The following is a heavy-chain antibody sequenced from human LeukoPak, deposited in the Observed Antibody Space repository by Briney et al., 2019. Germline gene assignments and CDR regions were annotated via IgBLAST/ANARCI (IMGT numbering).Heavy chain of an antibody. V-gene: IGHV1-18*01. CDR1: GGTFSSYA. CDR2: ISAYNGNT. Sequence: ASVKVSCKASGGTFSSYAISWVRQAPGQGLEWMGWISAYNGNTNYAQKLQGRVTMTTDTSTSTAYMELRSLRSDDTAVYYCARVLLAAAPCDYWGQGTLVTVSS. J-gene: IGHJ4*02. D-gene: IGHD6-13*01. CDR3: ARVLLAAAPCDY.